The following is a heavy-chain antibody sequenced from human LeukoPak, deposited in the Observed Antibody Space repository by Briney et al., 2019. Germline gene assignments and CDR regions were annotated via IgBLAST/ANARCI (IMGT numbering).Heavy chain of an antibody. CDR2: IYYSGSA. J-gene: IGHJ4*02. CDR3: ARRYCSGGSCYSSFDY. Sequence: SETLSLTCTVSGGSISSYYWSWIRQPPGKGLECIGYIYYSGSANYNPSLKSRVTISVDTSKNQFSLKLSSVTAADTAVCYCARRYCSGGSCYSSFDYWGQGTLVTVSS. V-gene: IGHV4-59*08. D-gene: IGHD2-15*01. CDR1: GGSISSYY.